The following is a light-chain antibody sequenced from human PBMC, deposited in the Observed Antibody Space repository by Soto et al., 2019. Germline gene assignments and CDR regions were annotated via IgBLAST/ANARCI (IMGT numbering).Light chain of an antibody. CDR1: SSNLGTNT. J-gene: IGLJ1*01. CDR3: AAWDDSLNGLYV. Sequence: QSVLTQPPSASGTPGQRVTISCSGSSSNLGTNTVNWFQQLPGTAPKLLIYSNNQRPSGVPDRFSGSKSGTSASLAISGLQAEDDADYYCAAWDDSLNGLYVFGTGTKLTVL. V-gene: IGLV1-44*01. CDR2: SNN.